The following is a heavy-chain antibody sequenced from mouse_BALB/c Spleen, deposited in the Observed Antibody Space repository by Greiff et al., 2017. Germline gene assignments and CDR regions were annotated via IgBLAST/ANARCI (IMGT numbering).Heavy chain of an antibody. CDR3: ARSDGYRAWFAY. D-gene: IGHD2-3*01. V-gene: IGHV5-17*02. J-gene: IGHJ3*01. CDR1: GFTFSSFG. CDR2: ISSGSSTI. Sequence: EVKLVESGGGLVQPGGSRKLSCAASGFTFSSFGMHWVRQAPEKGLEWVAYISSGSSTIYYADTVKGRFTISRDNPKNTLFLQMTSLRSEDTAMYYCARSDGYRAWFAYWGQGTLVTVSA.